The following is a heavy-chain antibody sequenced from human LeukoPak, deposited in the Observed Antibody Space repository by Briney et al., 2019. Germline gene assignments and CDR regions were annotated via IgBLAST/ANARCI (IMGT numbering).Heavy chain of an antibody. Sequence: SETLSLTCTVSGNSISSSSYYWGWIRQPPGKGLEWIGSIYYSGSTNYNPSLKSRVTISVDTSKNQFSLKLSPVTAADTAVYYCARAAYYYDSSNREAYYYYYYMDVWGKGTTVTVSS. J-gene: IGHJ6*03. CDR2: IYYSGST. V-gene: IGHV4-39*07. CDR3: ARAAYYYDSSNREAYYYYYYMDV. D-gene: IGHD3-22*01. CDR1: GNSISSSSYY.